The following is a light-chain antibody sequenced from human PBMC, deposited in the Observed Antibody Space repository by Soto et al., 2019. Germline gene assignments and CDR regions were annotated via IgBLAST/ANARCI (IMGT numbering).Light chain of an antibody. Sequence: QSVLTQLPSASASLGASVKLTCTLSSGHNSYAIAWHQQQPEKGPRYLMKLNSDGSHSKGDGIPDRFSGSSSGAERYLTISSLQSEDEADYYCQTWSTDIRVFGGGTKVTVL. J-gene: IGLJ3*02. CDR3: QTWSTDIRV. CDR2: LNSDGSH. V-gene: IGLV4-69*01. CDR1: SGHNSYA.